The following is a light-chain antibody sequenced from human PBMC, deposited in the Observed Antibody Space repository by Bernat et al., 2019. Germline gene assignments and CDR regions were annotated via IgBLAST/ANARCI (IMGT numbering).Light chain of an antibody. CDR2: KDN. CDR3: QEWDSSTGV. V-gene: IGLV3-1*01. CDR1: CLGNKY. J-gene: IGLJ3*02. Sequence: SYALTQAPSMSVSPGQTATITCPGSCLGNKYTCWYQQKPGQSPALVIYKDNERPSGIPGRLSGSHSGDTATLTISGTQSMDEADYYCQEWDSSTGVFGGGTKLTVL.